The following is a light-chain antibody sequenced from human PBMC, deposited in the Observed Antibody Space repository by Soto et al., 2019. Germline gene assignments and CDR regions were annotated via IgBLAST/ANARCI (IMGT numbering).Light chain of an antibody. CDR2: WAS. Sequence: DILLTQSPDSLAVSLGERATINCKSSQTVLFASNNKNYLAWYQQKPGQAPKLPISWASARESGVPDRFSGSGSETDFNFTITSLQAEDVAVYYCQQYYTIPITFGGGTKVDIK. V-gene: IGKV4-1*01. J-gene: IGKJ4*01. CDR1: QTVLFASNNKNY. CDR3: QQYYTIPIT.